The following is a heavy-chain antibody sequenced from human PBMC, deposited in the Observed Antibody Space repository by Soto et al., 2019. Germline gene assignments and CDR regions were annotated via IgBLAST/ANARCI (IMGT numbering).Heavy chain of an antibody. V-gene: IGHV3-30-3*01. CDR3: ARSREVESYDFWSGYYFDY. CDR2: ISYDGSNK. D-gene: IGHD3-3*01. J-gene: IGHJ4*02. Sequence: GGSLRLSCAASGFTFSRYAMHWVRQAPGKGLEWVAIISYDGSNKYYADSVKGRFTISRDTPKNTLYLQMNSLRAEDTAVYYCARSREVESYDFWSGYYFDYWGQGALVTVSS. CDR1: GFTFSRYA.